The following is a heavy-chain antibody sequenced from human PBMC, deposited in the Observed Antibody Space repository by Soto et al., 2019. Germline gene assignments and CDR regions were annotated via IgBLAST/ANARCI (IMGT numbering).Heavy chain of an antibody. CDR2: INAGNGNT. D-gene: IGHD3-3*01. CDR3: ARETLTIFGVVPHAY. Sequence: ASVKVSCKASGYTFTSYAMHWVRQAPGQRLEWMGWINAGNGNTKYSQKFQGRVTITRDTSASTAYMELSSLRSEDTAVYYCARETLTIFGVVPHAYWGQGTLVTVSS. V-gene: IGHV1-3*01. CDR1: GYTFTSYA. J-gene: IGHJ4*02.